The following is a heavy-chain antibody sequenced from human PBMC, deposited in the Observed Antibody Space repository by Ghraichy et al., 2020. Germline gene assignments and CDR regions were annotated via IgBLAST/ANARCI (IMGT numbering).Heavy chain of an antibody. CDR3: ARARGDWYKGLDF. CDR2: TYYRSKWYN. J-gene: IGHJ4*02. CDR1: GDSVSSNSAG. D-gene: IGHD2-21*02. V-gene: IGHV6-1*01. Sequence: TLPLTCAISGDSVSSNSAGWNWIRQSPSRGLEWLGRTYYRSKWYNDYAVSVKSRITINPDTSKNQFSLQLNSVTPEDTAVYYCARARGDWYKGLDFWGQGALVTVSS.